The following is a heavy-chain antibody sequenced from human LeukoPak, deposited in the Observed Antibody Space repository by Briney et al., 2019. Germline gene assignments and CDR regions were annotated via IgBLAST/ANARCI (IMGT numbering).Heavy chain of an antibody. V-gene: IGHV3-11*04. D-gene: IGHD3-22*01. CDR2: ISSSGSTI. Sequence: GGSLRLSCAASGFTFSDYYMSWIRQAPGKGLEWVSYISSSGSTIYYADSVKGRFTISRDNAKKSLYLQMNSLRAEDTAVYYCARDNYYDSSGYIGYWGQGTLVTVSS. CDR1: GFTFSDYY. CDR3: ARDNYYDSSGYIGY. J-gene: IGHJ4*02.